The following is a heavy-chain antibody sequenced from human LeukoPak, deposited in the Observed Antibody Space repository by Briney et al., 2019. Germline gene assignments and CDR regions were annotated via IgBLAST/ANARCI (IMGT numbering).Heavy chain of an antibody. Sequence: SGPTLLNPTPPLTLTFTFSGFSLNTRGVGVGWIRQPPGRALEWLALIYWDDDRRYSPSLKSRPTITKDTSKNQVVLTMTNMDPVDTATYFCAHRKNYYDSSVFDNWGQGTLVTVSS. CDR1: GFSLNTRGVG. V-gene: IGHV2-5*02. D-gene: IGHD3-22*01. J-gene: IGHJ4*02. CDR2: IYWDDDR. CDR3: AHRKNYYDSSVFDN.